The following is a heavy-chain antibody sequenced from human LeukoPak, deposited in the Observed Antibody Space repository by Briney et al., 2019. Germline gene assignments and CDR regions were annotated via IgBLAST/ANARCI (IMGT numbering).Heavy chain of an antibody. J-gene: IGHJ4*02. D-gene: IGHD2-2*01. V-gene: IGHV3-30*04. CDR3: ARDGDGGTSCYGVCEEKGFDY. Sequence: PGGSLRLSCAASGFTFSSYAMHWVRQAPGKGLEWVAVISYDGSNKYYADSVKGRFTISRDNSKNTLYLQMNSLRAEDTAVYYCARDGDGGTSCYGVCEEKGFDYWGQGTLVTVS. CDR2: ISYDGSNK. CDR1: GFTFSSYA.